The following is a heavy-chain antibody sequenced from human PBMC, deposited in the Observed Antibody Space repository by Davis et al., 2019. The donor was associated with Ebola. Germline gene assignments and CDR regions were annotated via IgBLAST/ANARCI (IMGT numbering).Heavy chain of an antibody. CDR2: IYPGDSET. CDR1: GYTFTSYW. V-gene: IGHV5-51*01. D-gene: IGHD2-2*01. J-gene: IGHJ5*02. Sequence: GESLKISCKGSGYTFTSYWIAWVRQVPGKGLEWMGSIYPGDSETRYSPSFQGQATISADKSISTAYLQWSSLKASDTAMYYCARTPSVLVPAATNNWFDPWGQGTLVTVSS. CDR3: ARTPSVLVPAATNNWFDP.